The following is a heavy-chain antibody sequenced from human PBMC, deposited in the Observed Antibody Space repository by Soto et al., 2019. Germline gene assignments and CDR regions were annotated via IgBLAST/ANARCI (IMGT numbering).Heavy chain of an antibody. V-gene: IGHV1-24*01. J-gene: IGHJ4*02. CDR2: FDPEDGET. Sequence: GASVKVSCKDSGNTLTEFSMHWVRQAPGKWLEWMGGFDPEDGETIYAQKFQDRVTMTEDTSTDTAYMELSSLRSEDTAVYYCATYHPEDTAMEYYAYCGRGTLVPVSS. CDR3: ATYHPEDTAMEYYAY. D-gene: IGHD5-18*01. CDR1: GNTLTEFS.